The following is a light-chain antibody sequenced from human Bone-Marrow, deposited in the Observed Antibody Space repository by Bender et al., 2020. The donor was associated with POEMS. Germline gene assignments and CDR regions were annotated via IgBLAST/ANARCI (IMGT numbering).Light chain of an antibody. CDR2: DVI. J-gene: IGLJ2*01. CDR3: CSYADGSNLV. V-gene: IGLV2-11*01. Sequence: QSALTQPRSVSGSPGQSVTISCTGTSSDFSNYDLVSWYQQHPGKAPKLMIYDVIKRPSGVPDRFSGSKSASTASLTISGLLAEDEADYYCCSYADGSNLVFGGGTKVTVL. CDR1: SSDFSNYDL.